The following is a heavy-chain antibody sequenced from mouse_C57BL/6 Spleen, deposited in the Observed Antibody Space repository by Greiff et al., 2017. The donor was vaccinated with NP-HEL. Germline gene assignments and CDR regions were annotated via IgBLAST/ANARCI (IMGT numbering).Heavy chain of an antibody. CDR3: ARELGGSTFAY. Sequence: EVQVVESGGGLVKPGGSLKLSCAASGFTFSDYGMHWVRQAPEKGLEWVAYISSGSSTIYYADTVKGRFTISRDNAKNTLFLQMTSLRSEDTAMYYCARELGGSTFAYWGQGTLVTVSA. D-gene: IGHD2-1*01. CDR2: ISSGSSTI. V-gene: IGHV5-17*01. J-gene: IGHJ3*01. CDR1: GFTFSDYG.